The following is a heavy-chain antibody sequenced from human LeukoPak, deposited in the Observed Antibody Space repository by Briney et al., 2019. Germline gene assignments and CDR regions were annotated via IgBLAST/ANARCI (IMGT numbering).Heavy chain of an antibody. J-gene: IGHJ5*02. D-gene: IGHD2-15*01. CDR3: ARALGYCSGGSCTRGYNWFDP. Sequence: SETLSLTCTVSGGSISTYYWTWIRQPPGKGLEWIGYIYYSGGTNYNPSLKSRVTISVDTSMNQFSLKLSFVTTADTAVYYCARALGYCSGGSCTRGYNWFDPWGQGTLVTVPS. CDR2: IYYSGGT. CDR1: GGSISTYY. V-gene: IGHV4-59*08.